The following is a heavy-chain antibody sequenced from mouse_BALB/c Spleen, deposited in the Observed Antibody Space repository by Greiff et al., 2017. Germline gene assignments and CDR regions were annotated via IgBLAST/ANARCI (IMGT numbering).Heavy chain of an antibody. J-gene: IGHJ1*01. D-gene: IGHD2-10*02. Sequence: EVKLMESGPDLVKPSQSLSLTCTVTGYSITSGYSWHWIRQFPGNKLEWMGYIHYSGSTNYNPSLKSRISITRDTSKNKFFLQLNSVTTEDTATYYCARGYGNGYDWYFDVWGAGTTVTVSS. CDR3: ARGYGNGYDWYFDV. CDR2: IHYSGST. V-gene: IGHV3-1*02. CDR1: GYSITSGYS.